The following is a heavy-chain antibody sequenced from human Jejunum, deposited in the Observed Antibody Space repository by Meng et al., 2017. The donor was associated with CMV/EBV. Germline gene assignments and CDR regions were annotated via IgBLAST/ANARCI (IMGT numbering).Heavy chain of an antibody. CDR3: AKDRMTISVMEV. J-gene: IGHJ6*02. D-gene: IGHD4/OR15-4a*01. CDR1: GFTFSSYG. Sequence: ASGFTFSSYGMSWVRKAPGKGLEWVSAISGNGASTYYPDSLKGRISISRDNSKNTLYLQMDSLRAEDTAIYYCAKDRMTISVMEVWGQGTTVTVSS. V-gene: IGHV3-23*01. CDR2: ISGNGAST.